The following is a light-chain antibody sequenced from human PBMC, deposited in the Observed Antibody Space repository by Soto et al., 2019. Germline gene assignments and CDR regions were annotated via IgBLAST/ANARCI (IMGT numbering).Light chain of an antibody. CDR1: QGISSY. J-gene: IGKJ2*01. CDR2: AAS. CDR3: QQYYSYPLS. Sequence: AIRMTQSTSSLSASTGDRVTITCRASQGISSYLAWYQQKPGKAPKLLIYAASTLQSGVPSRFSGSGSGTEFTLTISCLQSEDFATYYCQQYYSYPLSFGQGTKLEIK. V-gene: IGKV1-8*01.